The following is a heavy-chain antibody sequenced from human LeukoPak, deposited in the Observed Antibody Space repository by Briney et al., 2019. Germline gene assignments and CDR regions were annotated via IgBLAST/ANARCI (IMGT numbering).Heavy chain of an antibody. V-gene: IGHV4-30-4*07. CDR2: IYYSGST. Sequence: SETLSLTCAVSGGSISSGGYSWSWIRQPPGKGLEWIGYIYYSGSTYYNPSLKSRVTISVDTSENQFSLKLSSVTAADTAVYYCARLKDIRFYYYYMDVWGKGTTVTISS. J-gene: IGHJ6*03. CDR1: GGSISSGGYS. CDR3: ARLKDIRFYYYYMDV. D-gene: IGHD2-15*01.